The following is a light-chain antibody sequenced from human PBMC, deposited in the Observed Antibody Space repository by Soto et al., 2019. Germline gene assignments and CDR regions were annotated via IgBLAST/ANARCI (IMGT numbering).Light chain of an antibody. CDR3: SSYTTSSTYV. Sequence: QSALTQRASVSGSPGQSITISCTGTSSDVGANTYVSWYQQHPGKAPKVLIHDVSNRPSGVSNRFSGFKSGNTASLTISGLQAEDEADYYCSSYTTSSTYVFGTGTKLTVL. J-gene: IGLJ1*01. CDR2: DVS. V-gene: IGLV2-14*01. CDR1: SSDVGANTY.